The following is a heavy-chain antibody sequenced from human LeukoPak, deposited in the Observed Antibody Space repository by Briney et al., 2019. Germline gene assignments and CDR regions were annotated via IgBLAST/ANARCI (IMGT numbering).Heavy chain of an antibody. CDR2: IYYSGST. J-gene: IGHJ5*02. D-gene: IGHD3-3*01. CDR1: GGSISSSSYY. V-gene: IGHV4-39*01. Sequence: PSETLSLTCTVSGGSISSSSYYWGWIRQPPGKGLEWIGSIYYSGSTYYNPSLKSRVTISVDTSKNQFSLKLSSVTAADTAVYYCAGRPTLRFLEWLLPLSWFDPWGQGTLVTVSS. CDR3: AGRPTLRFLEWLLPLSWFDP.